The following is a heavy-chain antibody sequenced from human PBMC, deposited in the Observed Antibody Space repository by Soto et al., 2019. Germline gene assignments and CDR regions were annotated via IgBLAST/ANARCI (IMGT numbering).Heavy chain of an antibody. CDR2: IYYSGTT. J-gene: IGHJ6*02. D-gene: IGHD2-2*01. CDR1: GDSISNGAYY. V-gene: IGHV4-30-4*08. Sequence: SETLSLTCTVSGDSISNGAYYWTWIRQHPGKGLEWIGYIYYSGTTYYNPSLKSRVTISVDTSKNQFSLKLSSVTAADTAVYYCARLRVVPAAKHYYYGMDVWGQGTTVTVSS. CDR3: ARLRVVPAAKHYYYGMDV.